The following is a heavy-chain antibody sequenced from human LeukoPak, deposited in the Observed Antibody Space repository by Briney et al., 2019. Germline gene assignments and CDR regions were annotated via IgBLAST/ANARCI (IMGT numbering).Heavy chain of an antibody. V-gene: IGHV3-48*02. CDR2: ISSSSGTI. CDR3: ARDPNWDYYFDL. CDR1: GFTFSSYS. J-gene: IGHJ2*01. Sequence: GGSLRLSCAASGFTFSSYSMTWVRQAPGKGLEWVSYISSSSGTIYHADSVKGRFTTSRDNAKNSLYLQMNSLRDEDTAVYYCARDPNWDYYFDLWGRGTLVTVSS. D-gene: IGHD1-7*01.